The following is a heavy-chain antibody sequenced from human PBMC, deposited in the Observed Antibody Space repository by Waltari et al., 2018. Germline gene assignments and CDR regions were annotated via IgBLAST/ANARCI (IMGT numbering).Heavy chain of an antibody. CDR1: GYTFTSYA. Sequence: QVQLVQSGAEVKKPGASVKVSCKASGYTFTSYAMHWVRQAPGHRLEWMGWSNAGNGNTKYSQEFQGRVTITRDTSASTAYMELSSLRSEDMAVYYCARGRGRCSGGSCYLDAFDIWGQGTMVTVSS. CDR2: SNAGNGNT. D-gene: IGHD2-15*01. V-gene: IGHV1-3*02. J-gene: IGHJ3*02. CDR3: ARGRGRCSGGSCYLDAFDI.